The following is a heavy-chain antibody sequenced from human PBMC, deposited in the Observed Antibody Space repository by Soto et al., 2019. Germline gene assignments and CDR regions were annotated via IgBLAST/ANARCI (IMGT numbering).Heavy chain of an antibody. CDR3: ARDVRVQYYYDSSGNGRAFDI. CDR1: GYTLTELS. V-gene: IGHV1-24*01. J-gene: IGHJ3*02. CDR2: FDPEGGET. D-gene: IGHD3-22*01. Sequence: ASVKVSCKVSGYTLTELSMHWVRQAPGKGLEWMGGFDPEGGETIYAQKFQGRVTMTKDTSTSTAYMELSRLRSDDTAVYYCARDVRVQYYYDSSGNGRAFDIWGQGTMVTVSS.